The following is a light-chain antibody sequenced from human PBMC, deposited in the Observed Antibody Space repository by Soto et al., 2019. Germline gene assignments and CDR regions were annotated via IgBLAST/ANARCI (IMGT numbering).Light chain of an antibody. V-gene: IGLV1-47*01. CDR2: RNN. Sequence: QPVLTQPPSASGTPGQRVTISCSGSSSNIGSNYVYWYQQLPGTAPKHLIFRNNQRPSGVPDRFSGSKSGTSASLAISGLRSEDEADYYCAAWDGNLSGWVFGGGTKLTVL. CDR3: AAWDGNLSGWV. CDR1: SSNIGSNY. J-gene: IGLJ3*02.